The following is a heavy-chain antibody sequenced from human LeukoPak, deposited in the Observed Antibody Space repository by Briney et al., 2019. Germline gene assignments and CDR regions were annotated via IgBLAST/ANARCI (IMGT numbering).Heavy chain of an antibody. CDR3: ARDHPYGSGSYDFDY. Sequence: PGGSLRLSCAASGFTFSSYAMNWVRQAPGKGLEWVSSISSSCTYIYYADSVKGRFTISRDNAKNSLYLQMNSLRAEDTAVYYCARDHPYGSGSYDFDYWGQGTLVTVSS. CDR2: ISSSCTYI. D-gene: IGHD3-10*01. CDR1: GFTFSSYA. V-gene: IGHV3-21*01. J-gene: IGHJ4*02.